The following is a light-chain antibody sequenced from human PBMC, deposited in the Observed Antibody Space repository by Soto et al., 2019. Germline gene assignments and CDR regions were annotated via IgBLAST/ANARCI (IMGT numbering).Light chain of an antibody. CDR2: AAS. CDR1: QSIRTY. J-gene: IGKJ4*01. V-gene: IGKV1-39*01. Sequence: DIQMTQSPSSLSASVGDRITITCRASQSIRTYLNWYQQRPGKAPNLLIYAASSLHTDVPSRFSGSGSGTDFTFTITSLQPEDFATYYCQQSFSSPQETFGGGTKVEMK. CDR3: QQSFSSPQET.